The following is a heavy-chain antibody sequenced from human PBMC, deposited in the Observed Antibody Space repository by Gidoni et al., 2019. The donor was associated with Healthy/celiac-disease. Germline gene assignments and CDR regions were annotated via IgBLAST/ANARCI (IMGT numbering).Heavy chain of an antibody. Sequence: QVQLQESGPGLVKPSQTLSFTCTVSGRAISSGGYYGSWIRQHPGKGLEWIGYIHYSGSTYYNPSLKSRVTISVDTSKNQFSLKLSSVTAADTAVYYCARVIKLRYSIRYYFDYWGQGTLVTVSS. D-gene: IGHD3-9*01. CDR1: GRAISSGGYY. J-gene: IGHJ4*02. CDR2: IHYSGST. CDR3: ARVIKLRYSIRYYFDY. V-gene: IGHV4-31*03.